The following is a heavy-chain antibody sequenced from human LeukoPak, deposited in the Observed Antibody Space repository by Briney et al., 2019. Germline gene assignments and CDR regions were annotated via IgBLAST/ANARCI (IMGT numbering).Heavy chain of an antibody. CDR1: GGSISTYY. CDR2: VNIGGST. D-gene: IGHD2-8*01. CDR3: ARETPKCTNGVCSYRDFDY. Sequence: SETLSLTCTVSGGSISTYYWNWIRQPAGKGLEWIGRVNIGGSTNYNPSLQSRVTMSVDTSKNQFSLKLSSVTAADTAVYYCARETPKCTNGVCSYRDFDYWGQGTLVTVS. V-gene: IGHV4-4*07. J-gene: IGHJ4*02.